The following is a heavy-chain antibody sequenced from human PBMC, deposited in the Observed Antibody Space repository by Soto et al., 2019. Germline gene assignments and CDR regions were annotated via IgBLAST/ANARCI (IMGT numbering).Heavy chain of an antibody. D-gene: IGHD3-3*01. CDR1: GFTFSSYA. Sequence: GGSLRLSCAASGFTFSSYAMRWVRQAPGKWLEWVSAISGSGGSTYYADSVKGRFTISRDNSKNTLYLQMNSLRAEDTAVYYCAKDGSYYDFWSGPKPTFFDIWGQGTMVTVSS. V-gene: IGHV3-23*01. CDR3: AKDGSYYDFWSGPKPTFFDI. J-gene: IGHJ3*02. CDR2: ISGSGGST.